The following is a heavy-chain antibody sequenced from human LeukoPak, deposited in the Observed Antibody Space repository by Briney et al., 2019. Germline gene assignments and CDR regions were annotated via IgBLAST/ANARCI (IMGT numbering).Heavy chain of an antibody. CDR2: IYYSGST. J-gene: IGHJ6*02. D-gene: IGHD5-12*01. CDR3: AREGGYDLYYYYGMDV. Sequence: SENLSLTCTVSGGSISSYYWSWIRQPPGKGLEWIGYIYYSGSTNYNPSLKSRVTISVDTSKNQFSLKLSSVTAADTAVYYCAREGGYDLYYYYGMDVWGQGTTVTVSS. CDR1: GGSISSYY. V-gene: IGHV4-59*01.